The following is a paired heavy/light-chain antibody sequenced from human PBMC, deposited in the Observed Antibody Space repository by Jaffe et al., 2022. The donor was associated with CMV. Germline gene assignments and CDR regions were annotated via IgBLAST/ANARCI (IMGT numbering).Light chain of an antibody. Sequence: ETILTQSPATLSLSPGERATLSCRASQSVGSNLAWYQEKPGQAPRLLIYDASNRATGIPARFSGSGSGTDFTLTISSLDPKDFAVYYCQQGSNWPVTFGQGTKVEI. CDR2: DAS. J-gene: IGKJ1*01. CDR3: QQGSNWPVT. V-gene: IGKV3-11*01. CDR1: QSVGSN.
Heavy chain of an antibody. CDR2: INWNGGST. J-gene: IGHJ4*02. D-gene: IGHD6-13*01. CDR3: ARRLSSSWYDY. V-gene: IGHV3-20*04. CDR1: GFTFYNFA. Sequence: EVQLVESGGGVARPGGSLRLSCAASGFTFYNFAMAWVRKVPGKGLEWVSGINWNGGSTGYADSAEGRFTISRDNAKNSLYLQMNSLRAEDTALYFCARRLSSSWYDYWGQGTLVTVSS.